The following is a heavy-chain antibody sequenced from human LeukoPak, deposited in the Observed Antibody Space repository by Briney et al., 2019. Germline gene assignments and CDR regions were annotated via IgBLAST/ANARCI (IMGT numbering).Heavy chain of an antibody. Sequence: TGGSLRLSCAASGLTFSSYWMTWVRQAPGKGLEWVANIKQGGSEKYYVDSVKGRFTISRDNAKNSLYLQMNSLRAEDTAVYYCARVRGDYNFDYWGQGTLVTVSS. CDR1: GLTFSSYW. D-gene: IGHD4-17*01. CDR3: ARVRGDYNFDY. J-gene: IGHJ4*02. CDR2: IKQGGSEK. V-gene: IGHV3-7*01.